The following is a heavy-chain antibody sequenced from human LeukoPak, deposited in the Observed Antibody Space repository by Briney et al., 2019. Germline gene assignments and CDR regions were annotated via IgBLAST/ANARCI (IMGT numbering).Heavy chain of an antibody. CDR1: GYTFTSYD. V-gene: IGHV1-8*01. D-gene: IGHD6-13*01. CDR2: MNPNSGNT. J-gene: IGHJ5*02. Sequence: ASVKVSCTASGYTFTSYDINWVRQATGQGLEWMGWMNPNSGNTGYAQKFQGRVTMTRNTSISTAYMELSSLRSEDTAVYYCARGVQGYSSSWYKGSFWFDPWGQGTLVTVSS. CDR3: ARGVQGYSSSWYKGSFWFDP.